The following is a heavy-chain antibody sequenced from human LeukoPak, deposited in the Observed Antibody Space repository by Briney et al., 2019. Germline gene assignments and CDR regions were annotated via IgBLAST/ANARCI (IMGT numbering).Heavy chain of an antibody. Sequence: GASVTVSCNASGYTFTGYYMHWVRQAPGQGLEWMGRINPNSGGTNYAQKFQGRVTMTRDTSISTAYMELSRLRSDDTAVYYCARVNYYDSSGPFDYWGQGTLVTVSS. V-gene: IGHV1-2*06. CDR1: GYTFTGYY. J-gene: IGHJ4*02. D-gene: IGHD3-22*01. CDR3: ARVNYYDSSGPFDY. CDR2: INPNSGGT.